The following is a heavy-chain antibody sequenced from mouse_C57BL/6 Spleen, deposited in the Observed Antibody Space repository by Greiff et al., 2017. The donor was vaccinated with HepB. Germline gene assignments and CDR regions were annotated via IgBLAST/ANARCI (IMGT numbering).Heavy chain of an antibody. D-gene: IGHD1-1*01. CDR3: ASQHYYGSSLYAMDY. CDR1: GYSITSGYY. V-gene: IGHV3-6*01. Sequence: EVKLVESGPGLVKPSQSLSLTCSVTGYSITSGYYWNWIRQFPGNKLEWMGYISYDGSNNYNPSLKNRISITRDTSKNQFFLKLNSVTTEDTATYYCASQHYYGSSLYAMDYWGQGTSVTVSS. J-gene: IGHJ4*01. CDR2: ISYDGSN.